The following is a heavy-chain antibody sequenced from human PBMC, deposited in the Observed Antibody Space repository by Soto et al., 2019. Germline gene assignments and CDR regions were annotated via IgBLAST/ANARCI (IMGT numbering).Heavy chain of an antibody. V-gene: IGHV4-39*01. CDR2: IHYSESS. Sequence: SETLSLTCTVSGASLSSGYYYWGWIRQPPGKGLEWIGSIHYSESSYFYPSLQSRVTISLDTSQNQISLNLSSVTGADTAVYYCARSRGPRKRNPFVIWGQATIVTV. D-gene: IGHD3-10*01. J-gene: IGHJ3*02. CDR3: ARSRGPRKRNPFVI. CDR1: GASLSSGYYY.